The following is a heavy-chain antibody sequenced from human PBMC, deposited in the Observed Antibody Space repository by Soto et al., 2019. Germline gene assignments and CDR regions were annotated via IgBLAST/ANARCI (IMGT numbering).Heavy chain of an antibody. J-gene: IGHJ4*02. Sequence: SGPTLVNPTQTLTLTCTFSGFSLSTSGMCVSWIRQPPGKALEWLARIDWDDDKYYSTSLKTRLTISKDTSKNQVVLTMTNMDPVDTATYYCAHSWYCSGGSCYYTYYFDYWGQGTLVTVSS. D-gene: IGHD2-15*01. CDR3: AHSWYCSGGSCYYTYYFDY. V-gene: IGHV2-70*12. CDR1: GFSLSTSGMC. CDR2: IDWDDDK.